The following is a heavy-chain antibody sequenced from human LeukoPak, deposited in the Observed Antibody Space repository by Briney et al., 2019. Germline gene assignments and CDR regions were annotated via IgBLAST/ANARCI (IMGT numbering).Heavy chain of an antibody. CDR2: INHSGST. D-gene: IGHD3-9*01. CDR1: GGSFSGYY. CDR3: ARVFPALDAFDI. J-gene: IGHJ3*02. Sequence: PSGTLSLTCAVYGGSFSGYYWGWIRPPPGKGLGWIGEINHSGSTNYNPSLKGRVTISVDTSKNQFSLKLSSVTAADTAVYYCARVFPALDAFDIWGQGTMVTVSS. V-gene: IGHV4-34*01.